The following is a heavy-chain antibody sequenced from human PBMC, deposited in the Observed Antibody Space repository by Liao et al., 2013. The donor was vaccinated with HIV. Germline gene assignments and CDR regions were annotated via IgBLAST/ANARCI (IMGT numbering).Heavy chain of an antibody. D-gene: IGHD3-3*01. CDR2: VYDSGST. CDR3: VRHHTPYADFTIGPAGVMDV. CDR1: GGSFSDYS. Sequence: QVQLHQWGAGLLKPSETLSLTCAVNGGSFSDYSWNWIRHFPGKGLEWIGEVYDSGSTNYNPSLTGRLSVSVDTSKRQFSLKLNSVTAADTAVYFCVRHHTPYADFTIGPAGVMDVWGNGTAVIVSS. V-gene: IGHV4-34*01. J-gene: IGHJ6*03.